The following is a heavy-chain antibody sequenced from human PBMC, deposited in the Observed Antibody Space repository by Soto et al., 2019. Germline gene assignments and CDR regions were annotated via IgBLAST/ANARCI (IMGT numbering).Heavy chain of an antibody. CDR1: GYSFTSYW. CDR3: ARHVGDYPPSNWFDP. J-gene: IGHJ5*02. D-gene: IGHD4-17*01. V-gene: IGHV5-51*01. CDR2: IYPGDSDT. Sequence: GESLKISCKGSGYSFTSYWIGWVRQMPGKGLEWMGIIYPGDSDTRYSPSFQGQVTISADKSISTAYLQWGSLKASDTAMYYCARHVGDYPPSNWFDPWGQGTLVTVSS.